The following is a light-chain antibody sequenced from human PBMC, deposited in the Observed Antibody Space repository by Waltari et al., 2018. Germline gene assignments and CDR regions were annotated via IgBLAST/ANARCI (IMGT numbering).Light chain of an antibody. CDR2: DVS. V-gene: IGLV2-14*03. CDR1: SSDLGSYNF. J-gene: IGLJ1*01. Sequence: QSALTQPASVSGSPGQSITISCTGTSSDLGSYNFVSWYQQHPGNAPKLLIYDVSNRPSGVSDRFSGSKSGNTASLTISGLQADDEADYYCSSYSSSATLDVFGSGTTV. CDR3: SSYSSSATLDV.